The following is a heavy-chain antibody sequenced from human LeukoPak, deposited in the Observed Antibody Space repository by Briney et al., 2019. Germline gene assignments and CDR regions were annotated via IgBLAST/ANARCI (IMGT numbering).Heavy chain of an antibody. J-gene: IGHJ6*03. CDR2: ISRSGGST. V-gene: IGHV3-23*01. D-gene: IGHD2-15*01. CDR1: GFTFSNYG. Sequence: PGGSLRLSCAASGFTFSNYGMSWVRQAPGKGLEWVSCISRSGGSTYYADSVKGRFTISRDNSRNTLYLQMNSLRAEGTAVYYCAKNALLGHPYYYMDVWGTGTTVTISS. CDR3: AKNALLGHPYYYMDV.